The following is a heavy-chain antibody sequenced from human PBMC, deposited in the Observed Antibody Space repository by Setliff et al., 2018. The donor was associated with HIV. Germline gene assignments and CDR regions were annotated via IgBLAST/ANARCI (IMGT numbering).Heavy chain of an antibody. Sequence: GASLTISCKGSGYTFTSYWIGWVRQMPGKGLEWMGIIYPGDSDTRYSPSFQGRVTISADKSINTAYLQWSSLQASDTAMYYCARRVSTASLDYWGQGTLVTVSS. CDR1: GYTFTSYW. V-gene: IGHV5-51*01. J-gene: IGHJ4*02. CDR2: IYPGDSDT. CDR3: ARRVSTASLDY.